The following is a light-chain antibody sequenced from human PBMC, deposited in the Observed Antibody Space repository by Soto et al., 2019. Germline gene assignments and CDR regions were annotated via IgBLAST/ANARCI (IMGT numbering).Light chain of an antibody. Sequence: EIVWAQSPGTLSLSPGERATLACRASQSVGTYLAWYQQKPGQAPRLLIYGASSRATGIPDRFSGSGSGTDFTLTISRLEPEDFAVYYCQQYGSSPGTFGQGTKVDIK. CDR2: GAS. CDR1: QSVGTY. CDR3: QQYGSSPGT. V-gene: IGKV3-20*01. J-gene: IGKJ1*01.